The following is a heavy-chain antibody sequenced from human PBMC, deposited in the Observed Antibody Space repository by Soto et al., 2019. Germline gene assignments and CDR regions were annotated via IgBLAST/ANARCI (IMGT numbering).Heavy chain of an antibody. J-gene: IGHJ4*02. CDR3: AKGSGWYMDY. CDR2: ISYDGSNK. V-gene: IGHV3-30*18. D-gene: IGHD6-19*01. CDR1: GFTFSSYG. Sequence: GSLRLSCAASGFTFSSYGMHWVRQAPGKGLEWVAVISYDGSNKYYADSVKGRFTISRDNSKNTLYLQMNSLRAEDTAVYYCAKGSGWYMDYWGQGTLVTVSS.